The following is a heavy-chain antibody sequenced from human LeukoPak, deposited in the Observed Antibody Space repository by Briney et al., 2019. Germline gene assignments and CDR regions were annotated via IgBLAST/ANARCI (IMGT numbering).Heavy chain of an antibody. Sequence: GGSLRLSCAASGFTFSSYAMSWVRQAPGRGLEWVSGISGSGSSTFYADSVKGRFTISRDNSKNTLYLQMNSLRAEDTAVYYCAKYLISLDYWGQGTLVTVSS. CDR3: AKYLISLDY. J-gene: IGHJ4*02. CDR1: GFTFSSYA. CDR2: ISGSGSST. V-gene: IGHV3-23*01. D-gene: IGHD3-10*01.